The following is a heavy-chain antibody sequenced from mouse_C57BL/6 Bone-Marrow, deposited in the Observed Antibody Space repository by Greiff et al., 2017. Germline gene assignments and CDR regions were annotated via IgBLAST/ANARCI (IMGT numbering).Heavy chain of an antibody. D-gene: IGHD4-1*01. CDR1: GFTFSDYY. Sequence: EVMLVESEGGLVQPGSSMKLSCTASGFTFSDYYMAWVRQVPEKGLEWVANINYDGSSTYYLDSLKSRFIISRDNAKNILYLQMSSLKSEDTATYYCARDWDEWYFDVWGTGTTVTVSS. CDR2: INYDGSST. V-gene: IGHV5-16*01. J-gene: IGHJ1*03. CDR3: ARDWDEWYFDV.